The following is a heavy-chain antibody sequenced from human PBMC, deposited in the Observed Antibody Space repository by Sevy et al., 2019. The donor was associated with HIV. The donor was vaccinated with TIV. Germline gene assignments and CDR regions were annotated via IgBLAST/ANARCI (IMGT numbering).Heavy chain of an antibody. CDR1: GGSISSINYY. CDR2: IYYSGNT. CDR3: ARHRKWEPLKYFFDY. V-gene: IGHV4-39*01. D-gene: IGHD1-26*01. J-gene: IGHJ4*02. Sequence: SETLSLTCTVSGGSISSINYYWDWIRQSPGQGLEWIGSIYYSGNTYYNPSLKSRVTISVDTSKNQFSLRLSSVTAADTAVYFCARHRKWEPLKYFFDYWGQGTLVTVSS.